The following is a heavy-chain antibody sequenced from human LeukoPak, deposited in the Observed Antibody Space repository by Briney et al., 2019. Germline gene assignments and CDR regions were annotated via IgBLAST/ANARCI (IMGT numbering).Heavy chain of an antibody. V-gene: IGHV4-34*01. Sequence: SETLSLTCAVYGGSFSGYYWSWIRQPPGKGLEWIGEINHSGSTNYNPSLKSRVTISVDTSKNQFSLKLSSVTAADTAVYYCARVIGYYYDSSGYYYGGPYYYMDVWGKGTTVTVSS. CDR3: ARVIGYYYDSSGYYYGGPYYYMDV. D-gene: IGHD3-22*01. J-gene: IGHJ6*03. CDR2: INHSGST. CDR1: GGSFSGYY.